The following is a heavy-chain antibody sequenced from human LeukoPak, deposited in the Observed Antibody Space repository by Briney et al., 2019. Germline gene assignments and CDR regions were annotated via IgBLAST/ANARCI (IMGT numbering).Heavy chain of an antibody. CDR2: ISYDGRNK. V-gene: IGHV3-30*04. J-gene: IGHJ3*02. CDR3: ARSYSSGLGAFDI. CDR1: GFTFSTYA. Sequence: QPGGSLRLSCAASGFTFSTYAIHWVRQAPGKGLEWVAVISYDGRNKYYADSVKGRFTISRDNSKNTLYPQMNSLRAEDTAVYYCARSYSSGLGAFDIWGQGTMVTVSS. D-gene: IGHD6-19*01.